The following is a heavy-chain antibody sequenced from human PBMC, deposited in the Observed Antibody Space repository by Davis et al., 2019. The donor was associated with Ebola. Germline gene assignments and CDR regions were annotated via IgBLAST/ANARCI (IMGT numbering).Heavy chain of an antibody. J-gene: IGHJ4*02. CDR3: AMYFGTLLYGSFDY. CDR1: GYSFTFYW. D-gene: IGHD3-10*01. V-gene: IGHV5-51*01. Sequence: GESLKISCQGSGYSFTFYWIGWVRQMPGKGLEWMGIIYPGDSDTRYNPSFQGQVTISADESISTAYLQWSSLRASDTAMYYCAMYFGTLLYGSFDYWGQGTLVTVSS. CDR2: IYPGDSDT.